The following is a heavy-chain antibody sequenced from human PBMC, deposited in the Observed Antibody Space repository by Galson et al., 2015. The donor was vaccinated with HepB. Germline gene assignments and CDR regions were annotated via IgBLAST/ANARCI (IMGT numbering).Heavy chain of an antibody. J-gene: IGHJ4*02. D-gene: IGHD6-13*01. CDR1: GFTFSNYW. CDR2: INGDGSIT. V-gene: IGHV3-74*01. Sequence: SLRLSCAASGFTFSNYWMHWVRQAPGKGLVWVSRINGDGSITTYADSVKDRFTISRDNAKNTLYLQVNSLRVEDTAVYYCARDNSSSWFDNWGLGTLVTVSS. CDR3: ARDNSSSWFDN.